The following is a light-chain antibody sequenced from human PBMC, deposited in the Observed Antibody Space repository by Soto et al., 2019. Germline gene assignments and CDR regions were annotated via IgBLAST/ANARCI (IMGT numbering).Light chain of an antibody. J-gene: IGLJ3*02. CDR1: SSDVGGYNY. CDR2: DVT. V-gene: IGLV2-11*01. CDR3: CSFSGTYHWV. Sequence: QSAPTQPRSVSGSPGQSVTISCTGTSSDVGGYNYVSWYQQLPGKAPKLMIYDVTKRPSGVPDRFSGSKSGNTASLTISGLQAEDEADYHCCSFSGTYHWVFGGGTKLTVL.